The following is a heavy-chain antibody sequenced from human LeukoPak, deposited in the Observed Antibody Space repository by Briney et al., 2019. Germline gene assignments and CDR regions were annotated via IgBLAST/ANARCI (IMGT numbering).Heavy chain of an antibody. Sequence: SETLSLTCAVSGGSISSSNWWSWVRQPPGKGLEWIGEIYHSGSTNYNPSLKSRVTISVDKSKNQFSLKLSSVTAADTAVYYCARGCRKGFDCFGYWGQGTLVTVSS. D-gene: IGHD3-9*01. CDR3: ARGCRKGFDCFGY. V-gene: IGHV4-4*02. CDR1: GGSISSSNW. J-gene: IGHJ4*02. CDR2: IYHSGST.